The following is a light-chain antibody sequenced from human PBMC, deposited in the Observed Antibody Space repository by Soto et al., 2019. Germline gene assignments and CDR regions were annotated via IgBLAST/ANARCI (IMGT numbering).Light chain of an antibody. Sequence: QSALTQPPSASGSPGQSVTISCTGTNSDIGGYNYVSWYQHHPGKAPKLMIYEVSKRPSGVPDRFSGSKSGNTASLTVSGLQAEDEADYYCSSYAGSNNEVFGTGTKVTVL. CDR1: NSDIGGYNY. J-gene: IGLJ1*01. V-gene: IGLV2-8*01. CDR2: EVS. CDR3: SSYAGSNNEV.